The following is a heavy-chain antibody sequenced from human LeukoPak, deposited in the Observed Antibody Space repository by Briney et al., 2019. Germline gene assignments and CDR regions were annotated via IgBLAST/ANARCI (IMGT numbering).Heavy chain of an antibody. CDR3: ARYYYGSGIEEAFDI. J-gene: IGHJ3*02. CDR2: IYYSGST. V-gene: IGHV4-59*08. Sequence: SETLSLTCTVSGGSISSYYWSWIRQPPGKGLEWIGYIYYSGSTNYNPSLKSRVTISVDTSKNQFSLKLSSVTAADTAVYYCARYYYGSGIEEAFDIWGQGTMVTVSS. D-gene: IGHD3-10*01. CDR1: GGSISSYY.